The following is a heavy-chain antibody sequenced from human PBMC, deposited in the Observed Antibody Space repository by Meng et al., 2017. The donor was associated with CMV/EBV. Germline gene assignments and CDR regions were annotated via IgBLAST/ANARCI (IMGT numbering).Heavy chain of an antibody. CDR3: ARGGGSTDYYRSNYYYYGMDV. J-gene: IGHJ6*02. CDR1: GGSFSGYY. CDR2: INHSGST. V-gene: IGHV4-34*01. Sequence: GSLRLSCAVYGGSFSGYYWSWIRQPPGKGLEWIGEINHSGSTNYNPSLKSRVTISVDTSKNQFSLKLSSVTAADTAVYYCARGGGSTDYYRSNYYYYGMDVWGQGTTVIVSS. D-gene: IGHD3-22*01.